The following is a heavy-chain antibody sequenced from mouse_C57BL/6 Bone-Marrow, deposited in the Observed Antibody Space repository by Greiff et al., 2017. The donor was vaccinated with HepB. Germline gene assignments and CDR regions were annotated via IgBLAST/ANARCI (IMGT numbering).Heavy chain of an antibody. CDR3: ARGGYYFRFDY. V-gene: IGHV1-69*01. CDR1: GYTFTSYW. J-gene: IGHJ2*01. D-gene: IGHD2-3*01. Sequence: LQESGAELVMPGASVKLSCKASGYTFTSYWMHWVKQRPGQGLEWIGEIDPSDSYTNYNQKFKGKSTLTVDKSSSTAYMQLSSLTSEDSAVYYCARGGYYFRFDYWGQGTTLTGSS. CDR2: IDPSDSYT.